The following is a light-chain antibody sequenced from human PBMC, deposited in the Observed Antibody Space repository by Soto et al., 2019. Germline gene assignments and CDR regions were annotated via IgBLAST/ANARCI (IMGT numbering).Light chain of an antibody. Sequence: DIQMTQSPSTLSASVGDRVTITCRASQSISSWLAWYQQKPGKAPKLLIYDASSLESGVPSRFSGSGSGTEFTLTISSLQPDDFATYYCNRYKSYLYTFGQGTKLEIK. CDR2: DAS. V-gene: IGKV1-5*01. CDR1: QSISSW. J-gene: IGKJ2*01. CDR3: NRYKSYLYT.